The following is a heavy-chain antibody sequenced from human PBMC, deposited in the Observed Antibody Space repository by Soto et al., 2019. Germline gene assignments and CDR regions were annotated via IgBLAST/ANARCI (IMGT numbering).Heavy chain of an antibody. CDR3: AREESVVVTAIGTYFDY. Sequence: GGSLRLSCAASGFTFSSYAMHWVRQAPGKGLEWVAVISYDGSNKYYADSVKGRFTISRDNSKNTLYLQMNSLRAEDTAVYYCAREESVVVTAIGTYFDYWGQGTLVTVSS. CDR2: ISYDGSNK. CDR1: GFTFSSYA. J-gene: IGHJ4*02. D-gene: IGHD2-21*02. V-gene: IGHV3-30-3*01.